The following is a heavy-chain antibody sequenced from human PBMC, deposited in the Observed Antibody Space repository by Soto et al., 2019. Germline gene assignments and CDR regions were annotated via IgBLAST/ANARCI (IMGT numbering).Heavy chain of an antibody. CDR3: AKDQGGVYYDFWSGYQRSLYYYYMDV. D-gene: IGHD3-3*01. Sequence: EVQLLESGGGLVQPGGSLRLSCAASGFTFSSYVMSWVRQAPGKGLEWVSAISGSGGSTYYADSVKGRFTISRDNSKNTLYLQMNSRRAEDTAVYYCAKDQGGVYYDFWSGYQRSLYYYYMDVWGKGTTVTVSS. CDR1: GFTFSSYV. J-gene: IGHJ6*03. CDR2: ISGSGGST. V-gene: IGHV3-23*01.